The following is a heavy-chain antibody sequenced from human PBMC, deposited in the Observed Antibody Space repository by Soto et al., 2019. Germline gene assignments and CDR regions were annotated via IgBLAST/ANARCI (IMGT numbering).Heavy chain of an antibody. D-gene: IGHD2-8*02. CDR2: ISYDGSNK. CDR3: AXDWPLVPYHYYYSGMDV. CDR1: GFTFERYT. Sequence: GGSLRLSCAASGFTFERYTMEWVRQAPGKELEWVALISYDGSNKYYADSVKGRFIVSGDNSENTLSLQMNSLRADDSAVYYCAXDWPLVPYHYYYSGMDVWGQGTTVTVSS. V-gene: IGHV3-30-3*01. J-gene: IGHJ6*02.